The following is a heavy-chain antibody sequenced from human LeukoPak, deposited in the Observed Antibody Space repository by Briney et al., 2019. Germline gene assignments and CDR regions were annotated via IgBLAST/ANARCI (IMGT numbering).Heavy chain of an antibody. Sequence: SVKVSCKASGGTFSSYAISWVRQAPGQGPEWMGGIIPIFGTANYAQKFQGRVTITADESTSTAYMELSSLRSEDTAVYYCARDSITMVRGVIQDYYYYGMDVWGQGTTVTVSS. CDR3: ARDSITMVRGVIQDYYYYGMDV. D-gene: IGHD3-10*01. CDR2: IIPIFGTA. CDR1: GGTFSSYA. J-gene: IGHJ6*02. V-gene: IGHV1-69*13.